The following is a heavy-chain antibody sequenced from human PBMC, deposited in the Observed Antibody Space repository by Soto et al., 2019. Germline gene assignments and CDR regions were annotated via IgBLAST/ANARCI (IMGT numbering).Heavy chain of an antibody. CDR2: ISSSSSTI. V-gene: IGHV3-48*02. CDR1: GFTFSSYS. D-gene: IGHD3-16*01. Sequence: GGSLRLSCAASGFTFSSYSMNWVRQAPGKGLEWVSYISSSSSTIYYADSVKGRFTISRDNAKNSLYLQMNSLRDEDTAVYYCARVGGMTTFGARYGMDVWGKGTTVTVSS. CDR3: ARVGGMTTFGARYGMDV. J-gene: IGHJ6*04.